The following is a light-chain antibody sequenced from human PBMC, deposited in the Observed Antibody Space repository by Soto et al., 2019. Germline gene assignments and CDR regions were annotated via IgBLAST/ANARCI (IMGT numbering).Light chain of an antibody. CDR2: EVS. J-gene: IGLJ1*01. CDR1: SSDVGYYNF. V-gene: IGLV2-14*01. Sequence: QSALTQPASVSGSPVQSITISCAGTSSDVGYYNFVSWYQQHPGKAPKLIIYEVSNRPSGVSNRFSASKSGNTASLTISGLQAEDEADYHCSSYSGSTAFYVFGTGTKVTVL. CDR3: SSYSGSTAFYV.